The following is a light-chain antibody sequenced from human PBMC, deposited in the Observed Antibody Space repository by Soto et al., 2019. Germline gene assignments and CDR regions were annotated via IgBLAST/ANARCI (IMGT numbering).Light chain of an antibody. CDR2: GAS. J-gene: IGKJ3*01. V-gene: IGKV3-20*01. CDR3: QHYGSSPPFT. Sequence: IVLTQSPGTLSLPPGKRATLSCRASQSVTSTYLAWYQQKPGQSPRLLIYGASSRATGIPDRFSGSGSGTDFTLTISRLEPEDFAVYYCQHYGSSPPFTFGPGTKVDIK. CDR1: QSVTSTY.